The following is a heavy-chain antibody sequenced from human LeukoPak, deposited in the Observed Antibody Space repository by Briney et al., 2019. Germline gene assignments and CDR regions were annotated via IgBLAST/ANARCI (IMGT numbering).Heavy chain of an antibody. J-gene: IGHJ5*02. D-gene: IGHD1-26*01. CDR3: AKDQAGA. V-gene: IGHV3-7*01. CDR2: IKGDGRDK. CDR1: GFTFSNFW. Sequence: PGGSLRLSCAVSGFTFSNFWMSWVRQAPGKGLEWVAHIKGDGRDKYYVASVKGRFTISRDNVKNSLYLQMNSLRVEDTSVYYCAKDQAGAWGQGTRVTVSS.